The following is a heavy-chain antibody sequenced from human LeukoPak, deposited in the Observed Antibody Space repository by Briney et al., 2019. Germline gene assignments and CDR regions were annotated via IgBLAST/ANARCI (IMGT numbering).Heavy chain of an antibody. CDR1: GFSFTTYW. CDR2: INQDESSQ. J-gene: IGHJ4*02. CDR3: ARLGPVTKDHYCDY. Sequence: GGSLRLSCAASGFSFTTYWMGWVRQAPGKGLEWVANINQDESSQCYVDAVRGRFTISRDNAKNSLNLQMNSLRGEDTAVYFCARLGPVTKDHYCDYWGQGTLVTVSS. D-gene: IGHD4-17*01. V-gene: IGHV3-7*01.